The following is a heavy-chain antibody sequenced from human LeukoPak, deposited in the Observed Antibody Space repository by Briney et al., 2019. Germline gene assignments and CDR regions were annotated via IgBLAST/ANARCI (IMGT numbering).Heavy chain of an antibody. V-gene: IGHV4-59*01. Sequence: PSETLSLTCTVSGGSISSYYWSWIRQPPGKGLEWIGYIYYSGSTNYNPSLKSRVTISVDTSKNQFSLKLSSVTAADTAVYYCARGPVLRYFDWLPGGWDQDYGMDVWGQGTTVTVSS. J-gene: IGHJ6*02. CDR2: IYYSGST. CDR3: ARGPVLRYFDWLPGGWDQDYGMDV. D-gene: IGHD3-9*01. CDR1: GGSISSYY.